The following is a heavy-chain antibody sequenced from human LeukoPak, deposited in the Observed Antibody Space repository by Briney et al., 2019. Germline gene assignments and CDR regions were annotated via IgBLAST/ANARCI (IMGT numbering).Heavy chain of an antibody. CDR2: ISDSGSST. CDR3: AKDIVGGPRDHYYMDV. V-gene: IGHV3-23*01. D-gene: IGHD3-22*01. CDR1: GFTFSSHG. Sequence: GGSLRLSCAASGFTFSSHGMSWVRQAQGEGLEWVAVISDSGSSTYYADSVKGRFTISRDNSKNSLYLQMNSLRAEDTALYYCAKDIVGGPRDHYYMDVWGKGTTVTVSS. J-gene: IGHJ6*03.